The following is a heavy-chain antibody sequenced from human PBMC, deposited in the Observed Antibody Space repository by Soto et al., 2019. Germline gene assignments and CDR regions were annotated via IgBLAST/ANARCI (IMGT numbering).Heavy chain of an antibody. CDR3: ARDLCPLGSGSPCPTFGMDL. J-gene: IGHJ6*02. CDR1: GYTFTGHY. V-gene: IGHV1-2*02. D-gene: IGHD3-10*01. Sequence: QVQLVQSGAEVKPPGASVKVSCKASGYTFTGHYMHWVRQDSGRRLEFLGWLKPDNGGTYYAPKFQGRVTFTRDTPNTTAYMEMSGLLSDDTAVYFCARDLCPLGSGSPCPTFGMDLWGQGTTVAVSS. CDR2: LKPDNGGT.